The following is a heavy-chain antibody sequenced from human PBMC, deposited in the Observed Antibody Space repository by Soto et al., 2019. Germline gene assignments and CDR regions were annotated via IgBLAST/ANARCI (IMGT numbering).Heavy chain of an antibody. V-gene: IGHV3-30*18. D-gene: IGHD2-2*01. CDR2: ISYDGSNK. CDR1: GFTFSSYG. J-gene: IGHJ6*02. Sequence: QVQLVESGGGVVQPGRSLRLSCAASGFTFSSYGMHWVRQAPGKGLEWVAVISYDGSNKYYADSVKGRFTISRDNSKNTLYLQMNSLRAEDTAVYYCAKAPAGWSPYYYYYGMDVWGQGTTVTVSS. CDR3: AKAPAGWSPYYYYYGMDV.